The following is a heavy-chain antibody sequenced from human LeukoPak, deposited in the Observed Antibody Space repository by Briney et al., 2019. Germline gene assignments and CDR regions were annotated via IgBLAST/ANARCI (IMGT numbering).Heavy chain of an antibody. Sequence: SETLSLTCTVSGGSISSSSYYWGWIRQPPGKGLEWIGTIYYSGTTYYNPSLKSRVTLSVDTSKNQFSLNLSSVTAADTPVYYCATRSTGFDYWGQGTLVTVSS. CDR2: IYYSGTT. D-gene: IGHD2-2*01. CDR3: ATRSTGFDY. V-gene: IGHV4-39*01. CDR1: GGSISSSSYY. J-gene: IGHJ4*02.